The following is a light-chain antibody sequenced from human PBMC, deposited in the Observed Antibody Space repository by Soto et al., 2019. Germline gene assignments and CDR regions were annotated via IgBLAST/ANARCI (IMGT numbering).Light chain of an antibody. CDR2: AVS. CDR1: QSISSY. V-gene: IGKV1-39*01. J-gene: IGKJ3*01. Sequence: DIQMTQSPSSLSASVGDRVTITCRASQSISSYLNWYQQKPGKAPKLLMNAVSTLQSGVPSRFSGSGSGKDFTLTISSLRPEDFATYFCQQSYQTPLTFGPGNKVDIX. CDR3: QQSYQTPLT.